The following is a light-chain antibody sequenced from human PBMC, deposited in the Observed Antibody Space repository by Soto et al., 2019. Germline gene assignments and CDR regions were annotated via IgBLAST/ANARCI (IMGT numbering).Light chain of an antibody. Sequence: DIQLTQSPSFLSASVGDRVTITCRASQAISNYLAWYQQKPGKAPKLLIYATSTLQTGVPSRFSGRGSGTDFTLTLSSLQTEDSATYYCQHLNSYPRLIFGPGTKVDI. J-gene: IGKJ3*01. V-gene: IGKV1-9*01. CDR1: QAISNY. CDR2: ATS. CDR3: QHLNSYPRLI.